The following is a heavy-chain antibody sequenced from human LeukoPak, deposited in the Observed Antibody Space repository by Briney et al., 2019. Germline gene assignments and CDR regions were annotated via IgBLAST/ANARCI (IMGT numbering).Heavy chain of an antibody. J-gene: IGHJ4*02. D-gene: IGHD6-19*01. Sequence: GGSLRLSCAASRCTFDDYAMHWVRQAPGKGREWVSGISWNSGRIVYADAVKGRFTISRDNAKNSLYLQMNSLRAEDTAFYYCAKGAVAVTESTIDYWGQGTLVTVSS. CDR2: ISWNSGRI. V-gene: IGHV3-9*01. CDR3: AKGAVAVTESTIDY. CDR1: RCTFDDYA.